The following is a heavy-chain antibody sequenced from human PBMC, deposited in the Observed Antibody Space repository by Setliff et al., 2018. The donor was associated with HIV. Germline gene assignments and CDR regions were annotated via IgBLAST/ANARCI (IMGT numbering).Heavy chain of an antibody. Sequence: SETLSLTCTVSGDSISNYYWSWIRQPPGKGLEWIGYIYTSASTSYNPSLKSRVTISVDTSKNQFSLKLSSVTAADTAVYYCARHSPSDYWGQGTLVTVSS. CDR1: GDSISNYY. V-gene: IGHV4-4*09. CDR2: IYTSAST. CDR3: ARHSPSDY. J-gene: IGHJ4*02.